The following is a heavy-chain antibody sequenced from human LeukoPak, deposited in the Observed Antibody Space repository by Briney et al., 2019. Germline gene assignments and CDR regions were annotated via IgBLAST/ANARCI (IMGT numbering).Heavy chain of an antibody. J-gene: IGHJ1*01. V-gene: IGHV3-30-3*01. CDR1: GFTFSSYA. CDR3: ARDSLDSSGWYGIPLTAEYFQH. D-gene: IGHD6-19*01. CDR2: ISYDGSNK. Sequence: LRLSCAASGFTFSSYAMHWVRQAPGKGLEWVAVISYDGSNKYYADSVKGRFTISRDNSKNTLYLQMNSLRAEDTAVYYCARDSLDSSGWYGIPLTAEYFQHWGQGTLVTVSS.